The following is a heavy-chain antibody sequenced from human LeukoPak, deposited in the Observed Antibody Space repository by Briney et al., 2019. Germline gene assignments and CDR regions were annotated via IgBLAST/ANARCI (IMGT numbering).Heavy chain of an antibody. J-gene: IGHJ4*02. CDR1: GFTFSSYG. CDR3: ARVIAVAGTYYFDY. V-gene: IGHV3-23*01. CDR2: ISGSGGST. Sequence: PGRSLRLSCAASGFTFSSYGMHWVRQAPGKGLEWVSAISGSGGSTYYADSVKGRFTISRDNSKNTLYLQMNSLRAEDTAVYYCARVIAVAGTYYFDYWGQGTLVTVSS. D-gene: IGHD6-19*01.